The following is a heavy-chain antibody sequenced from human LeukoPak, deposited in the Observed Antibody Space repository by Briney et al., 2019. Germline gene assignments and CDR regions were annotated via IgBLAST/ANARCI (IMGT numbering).Heavy chain of an antibody. CDR1: GGSISSYY. V-gene: IGHV4-59*01. D-gene: IGHD3-10*01. J-gene: IGHJ4*02. CDR3: ATVAVIRGVTYFDY. Sequence: SETLSITCTVSGGSISSYYWSWIRQPPGKGLEWIAYLFYSGSTDYNPSLESRVTISVDTSKNQFSLKLRSVTAADTAVYYCATVAVIRGVTYFDYWGQGTLVPVSS. CDR2: LFYSGST.